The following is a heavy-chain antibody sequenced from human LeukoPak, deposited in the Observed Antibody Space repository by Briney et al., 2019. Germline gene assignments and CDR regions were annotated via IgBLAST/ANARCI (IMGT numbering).Heavy chain of an antibody. CDR3: ARRIAGIAAAGPPMNYMDV. CDR2: ISAYNGNT. V-gene: IGHV1-18*01. D-gene: IGHD6-13*01. CDR1: GYTFTRYG. J-gene: IGHJ6*03. Sequence: ASVKVSCKASGYTFTRYGITWVRQAPGQGLEWMGWISAYNGNTNYAQKLQGRVTMTTDTSTSTAYMELRSLRSDDTAVYYCARRIAGIAAAGPPMNYMDVWGKGTTVTISS.